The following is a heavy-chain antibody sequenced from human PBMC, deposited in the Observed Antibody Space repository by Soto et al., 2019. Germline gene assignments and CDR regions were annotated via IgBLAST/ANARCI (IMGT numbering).Heavy chain of an antibody. CDR3: ARVSFLAPVTGAEIFDF. D-gene: IGHD2-21*02. J-gene: IGHJ3*01. CDR1: GYSFTSYD. V-gene: IGHV1-8*01. CDR2: VNPNSGDT. Sequence: QVQLVQSGAEAKKPGASVKVSCKASGYSFTSYDMNWVRQAPGQGLEWMGWVNPNSGDTDYAQKFQDRVTMTTHTSIRTAYMELSILRSEDTAVYYCARVSFLAPVTGAEIFDFWGQGTMVTVSS.